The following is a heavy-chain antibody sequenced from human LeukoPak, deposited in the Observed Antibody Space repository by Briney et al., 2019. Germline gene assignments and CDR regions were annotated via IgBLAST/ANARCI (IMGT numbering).Heavy chain of an antibody. CDR2: INSDGINT. CDR3: ARDLSPFSSWSIGGFDY. V-gene: IGHV3-74*01. D-gene: IGHD6-13*01. J-gene: IGHJ4*02. CDR1: GFTFSNYW. Sequence: PGGSLRLSCAASGFTFSNYWMHWVRQAPGKGLVWVSRINSDGINTSYADSVKGRFTISRDNAKNSLYLQMNSLRAEDTALYYCARDLSPFSSWSIGGFDYWGQGTLVTVSS.